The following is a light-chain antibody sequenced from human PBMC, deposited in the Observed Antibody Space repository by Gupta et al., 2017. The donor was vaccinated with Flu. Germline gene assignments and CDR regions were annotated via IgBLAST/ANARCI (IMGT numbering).Light chain of an antibody. CDR3: QQYGSSPYT. CDR2: GAS. CDR1: ESTSSNY. V-gene: IGKV3-20*01. Sequence: EIVLTQSPGTLSLSPGERATLSCRASESTSSNYLAWHQQKPGQAPRLLMYGASNRATGIPHRFSGSGSGTDFTLTISRLEPEDFAVYSCQQYGSSPYTFGQGTKLEI. J-gene: IGKJ2*01.